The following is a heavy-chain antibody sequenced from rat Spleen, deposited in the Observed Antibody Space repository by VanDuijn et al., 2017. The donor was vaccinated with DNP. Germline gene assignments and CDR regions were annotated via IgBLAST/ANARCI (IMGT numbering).Heavy chain of an antibody. Sequence: EVQLVESGGDLVQPGRSLNLSCVASGFTFNNYWMTWIRQVPGKGLEWVASISTGGGRTSCRDSVKGRFTISRDNAKSTLYLQMDSLRSEDTATYYCARVGDYHDGGDGDVLDVWGQGTSVTVSS. CDR1: GFTFNNYW. CDR2: ISTGGGRT. V-gene: IGHV5-31*01. J-gene: IGHJ4*01. CDR3: ARVGDYHDGGDGDVLDV. D-gene: IGHD1-12*02.